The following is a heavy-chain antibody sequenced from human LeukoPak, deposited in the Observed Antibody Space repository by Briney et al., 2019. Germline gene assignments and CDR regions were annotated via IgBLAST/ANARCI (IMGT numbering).Heavy chain of an antibody. D-gene: IGHD6-13*01. CDR3: ARLGQQQLVSYYYCYCMDV. J-gene: IGHJ6*02. CDR1: GYIFTCYL. Sequence: GESLKISCNGSGYIFTCYLIGWVRQTPGKGLGWMGIIYLGDSDTRYSTSLQGQVTISDDKSISTAYLQWSSLQASDTAMYYCARLGQQQLVSYYYCYCMDVWGQGSTVTVSS. V-gene: IGHV5-51*01. CDR2: IYLGDSDT.